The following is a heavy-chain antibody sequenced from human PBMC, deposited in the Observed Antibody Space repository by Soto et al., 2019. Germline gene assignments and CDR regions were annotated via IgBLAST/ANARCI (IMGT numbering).Heavy chain of an antibody. CDR3: ARDQGNTQKGFYYYGMDV. CDR1: GGTFSSYA. CDR2: IIPIFGTA. J-gene: IGHJ6*02. V-gene: IGHV1-69*01. Sequence: QVQLVQSGAEVKKPGSSVKVSCKASGGTFSSYAISWVRQAPGQGLEWMGGIIPIFGTANYAQKFQGRVTITADESTSTAYMELSRLRSEDTAVYYCARDQGNTQKGFYYYGMDVWGQGTTVTVSS.